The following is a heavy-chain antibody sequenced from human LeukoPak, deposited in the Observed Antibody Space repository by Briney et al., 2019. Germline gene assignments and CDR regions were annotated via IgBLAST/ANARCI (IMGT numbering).Heavy chain of an antibody. D-gene: IGHD3-22*01. J-gene: IGHJ3*02. V-gene: IGHV4-61*02. Sequence: SQTLSLTCTVSGGSISSGSYYWSWIRQPAGKGLEWIGRIYTSGSTNYNPSLKSRVTISVDTSKSQFSLKLSSVTAADTAVYYCARGHLKRMIVVVITRSDVFDIWGQGTMVTVSS. CDR2: IYTSGST. CDR1: GGSISSGSYY. CDR3: ARGHLKRMIVVVITRSDVFDI.